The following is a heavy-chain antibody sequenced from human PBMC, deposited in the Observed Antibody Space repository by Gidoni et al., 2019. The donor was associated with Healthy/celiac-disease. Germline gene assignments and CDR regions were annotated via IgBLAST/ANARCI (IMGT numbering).Heavy chain of an antibody. V-gene: IGHV1-8*01. CDR2: MNPNSGNT. D-gene: IGHD2-15*01. J-gene: IGHJ3*02. Sequence: QVQLVQSGAEVKKPGASVKVSFKASGYTFTSSDINWVRQATGQGLEWMGWMNPNSGNTGYAQKFQGRVTMTRNTSISTAYMELSSLRSEDTAVYYCARDCSGGSCYISRAFDIWGQGTMVTVSS. CDR1: GYTFTSSD. CDR3: ARDCSGGSCYISRAFDI.